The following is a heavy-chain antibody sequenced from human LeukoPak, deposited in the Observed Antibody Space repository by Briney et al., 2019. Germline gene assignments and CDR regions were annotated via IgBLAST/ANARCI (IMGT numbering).Heavy chain of an antibody. D-gene: IGHD2-2*01. CDR1: GYTFTSYG. CDR2: ISAYNGNT. Sequence: ASVKVSCKASGYTFTSYGISWVRQAPGQGLEWMGWISAYNGNTNYAQKLQGRVTMTTDTSTSTAYMEVRSLRSDDTAVYYCARVRQLPYYYYYMDVWGKGTTVTVSS. CDR3: ARVRQLPYYYYYMDV. J-gene: IGHJ6*03. V-gene: IGHV1-18*01.